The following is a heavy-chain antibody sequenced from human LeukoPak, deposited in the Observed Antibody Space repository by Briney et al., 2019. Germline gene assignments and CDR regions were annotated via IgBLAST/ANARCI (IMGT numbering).Heavy chain of an antibody. V-gene: IGHV1-8*01. Sequence: ASVTVSCTASGYTFTSYDFNWVRQATGQRPEWMGWMSPNSGDTGYAQKFQDRVTMTRNTSISTAYMELSSLRSDDTAVYYCARGSPNWGYDYWGPGTLVTVSS. CDR3: ARGSPNWGYDY. J-gene: IGHJ4*02. D-gene: IGHD7-27*01. CDR1: GYTFTSYD. CDR2: MSPNSGDT.